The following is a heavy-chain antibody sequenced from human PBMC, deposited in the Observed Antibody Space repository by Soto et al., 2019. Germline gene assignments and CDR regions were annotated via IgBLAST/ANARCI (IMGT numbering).Heavy chain of an antibody. CDR1: GYTFTNYG. Sequence: GASVKVSCKTSGYTFTNYGISWVRQAPGQGLEWMGWISAHTGNTNYAQKFQGRVTMTTDTSTSTAYMELLSLRSDDTAVYYCARVLGYNSSWWRHTAFDIWGQGTMVTVSS. CDR2: ISAHTGNT. CDR3: ARVLGYNSSWWRHTAFDI. V-gene: IGHV1-18*01. J-gene: IGHJ3*02. D-gene: IGHD6-13*01.